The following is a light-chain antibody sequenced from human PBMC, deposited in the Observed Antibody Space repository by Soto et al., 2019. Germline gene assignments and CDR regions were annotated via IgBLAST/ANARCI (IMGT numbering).Light chain of an antibody. CDR3: SSYTSGTTLA. V-gene: IGLV2-14*03. CDR1: SSDVGGYNY. CDR2: DVT. J-gene: IGLJ2*01. Sequence: QSALTQPASVSGSPGQSITISCTGTSSDVGGYNYVSWYQQHPGKAPKVLLYDVTNRPSGVSDRFSGSKSGSTASLTISGLQAEDEAHYYCSSYTSGTTLAFGGGTKLTVL.